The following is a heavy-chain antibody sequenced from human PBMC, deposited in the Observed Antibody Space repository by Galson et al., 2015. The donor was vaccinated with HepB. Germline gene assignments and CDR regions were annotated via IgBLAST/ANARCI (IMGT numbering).Heavy chain of an antibody. CDR1: GYTFTSYD. V-gene: IGHV1-8*01. J-gene: IGHJ6*03. CDR3: ARRSVGYCSSTSCYYYYMDV. CDR2: MNPNSGNT. D-gene: IGHD2-2*01. Sequence: SVKVSCKASGYTFTSYDINWVRQATGQGLEWMGWMNPNSGNTGYAQKFQGRVTMTRNTSISTAYMELSSLRSEDTAVYYCARRSVGYCSSTSCYYYYMDVWGKGTTVTVSS.